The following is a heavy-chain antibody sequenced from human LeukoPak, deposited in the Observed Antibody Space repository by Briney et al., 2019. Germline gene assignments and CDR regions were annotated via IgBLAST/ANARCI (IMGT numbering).Heavy chain of an antibody. Sequence: ASVKVSCKASGYTFTGYYIHWVRQAPGQGLEWMGWINPYSGDTKYAQKFQGRVTMTRNTSISTAYMELSSLRSEDTAVYYCARPGIAAAGYYFDYWGQGTLVTVSS. D-gene: IGHD6-13*01. CDR2: INPYSGDT. J-gene: IGHJ4*02. V-gene: IGHV1-2*02. CDR1: GYTFTGYY. CDR3: ARPGIAAAGYYFDY.